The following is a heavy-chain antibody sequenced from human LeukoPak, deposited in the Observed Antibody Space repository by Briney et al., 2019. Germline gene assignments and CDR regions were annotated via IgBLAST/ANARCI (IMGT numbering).Heavy chain of an antibody. V-gene: IGHV1-18*01. J-gene: IGHJ6*02. D-gene: IGHD6-19*01. CDR2: ISAYNGNT. CDR1: GYTFTSYG. CDR3: ARVMGSGWYPYYYGMDV. Sequence: ASVKVSCTASGYTFTSYGISWVRQAPGQGHEWKGWISAYNGNTNYAQKLQGRVTMTTDTSTSTAYMELRSLRSDDTAVYYCARVMGSGWYPYYYGMDVWGQGTTVTVSS.